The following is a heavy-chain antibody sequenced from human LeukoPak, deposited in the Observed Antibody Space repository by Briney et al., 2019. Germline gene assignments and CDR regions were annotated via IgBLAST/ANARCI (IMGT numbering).Heavy chain of an antibody. V-gene: IGHV4-59*01. CDR1: GGSISGYY. J-gene: IGHJ4*02. CDR2: IYYSGTT. CDR3: ARLEYDSSGYPYFDY. D-gene: IGHD3-22*01. Sequence: PSETLSLTCTVSGGSISGYYWSWIRQPPGKGLEWIGYIYYSGTTNYNPSLKSRVTISVDTSKNRFSLKLSSVTAADTAVYYCARLEYDSSGYPYFDYWGQGTLVTVSS.